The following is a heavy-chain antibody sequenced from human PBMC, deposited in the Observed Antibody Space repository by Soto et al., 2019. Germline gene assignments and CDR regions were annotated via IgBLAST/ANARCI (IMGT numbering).Heavy chain of an antibody. CDR1: GYTFTNYG. Sequence: QVRLVQSGAEVKRPGASVRVSCKASGYTFTNYGSTWVRQVPGQGLEWMGWASAYNRNTNYAQKFEDRVIMTTDTSTGTAHMELRSLRYDDTASYFCARERQWEPLLYWGQGTLVTVSS. V-gene: IGHV1-18*01. J-gene: IGHJ4*02. D-gene: IGHD1-26*01. CDR3: ARERQWEPLLY. CDR2: ASAYNRNT.